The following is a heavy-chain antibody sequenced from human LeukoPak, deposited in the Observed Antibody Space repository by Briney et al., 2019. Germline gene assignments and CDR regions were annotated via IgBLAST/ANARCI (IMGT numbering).Heavy chain of an antibody. CDR1: RYTFTSYG. CDR2: ISAYNGNT. V-gene: IGHV1-18*04. CDR3: ARLSLGYCSSTSCYASDY. Sequence: SVKVSCKPSRYTFTSYGISWARQAPGQGLEWMGWISAYNGNTNYAQKLQGRVTMTTDTSTSTAYMELRSLRSDDTAVYYCARLSLGYCSSTSCYASDYWGQGTLVTVSS. J-gene: IGHJ4*02. D-gene: IGHD2-2*01.